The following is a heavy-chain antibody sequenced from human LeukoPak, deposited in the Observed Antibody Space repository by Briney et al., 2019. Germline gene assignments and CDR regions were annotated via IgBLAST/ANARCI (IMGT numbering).Heavy chain of an antibody. V-gene: IGHV4-59*01. J-gene: IGHJ3*02. Sequence: SETLSLTCTVSGGSISSYYWSWIRQPPGKGLEWIGYIYYSGSTNYNPSLKSRVTISVDTSKNQFSLKLSSVTAADTAVYCCARHITYYDILTGYPPDAFDIWGQGTMVTVSS. CDR3: ARHITYYDILTGYPPDAFDI. D-gene: IGHD3-9*01. CDR1: GGSISSYY. CDR2: IYYSGST.